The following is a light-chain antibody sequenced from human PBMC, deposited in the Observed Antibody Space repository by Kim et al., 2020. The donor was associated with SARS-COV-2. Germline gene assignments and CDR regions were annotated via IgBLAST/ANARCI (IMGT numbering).Light chain of an antibody. CDR1: SNKGATQG. V-gene: IGLV10-54*01. CDR3: SAWDRSLNAWV. CDR2: RNN. Sequence: QPATLPRSGNSNKGATQGAVWLQQHQSHHPTLLFFRNNNRPSGISERLSASRSGNTASLTITGLQPEDEADYYCSAWDRSLNAWVFGGGTQLTVL. J-gene: IGLJ3*02.